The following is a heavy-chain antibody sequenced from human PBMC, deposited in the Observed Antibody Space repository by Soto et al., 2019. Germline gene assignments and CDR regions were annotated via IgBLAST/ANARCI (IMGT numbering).Heavy chain of an antibody. Sequence: PSQTLSLTCAISGDSVSSNSAAWNWIRQSPSRGLEWLGRTYYRSKWYNDYAVSVKSRITINPDTSKNQFSLQLNSVTPEDTAVYYCARGNGEYSSGWYGGWGFDYWGQGTLVTVSS. CDR2: TYYRSKWYN. CDR3: ARGNGEYSSGWYGGWGFDY. J-gene: IGHJ4*02. V-gene: IGHV6-1*01. D-gene: IGHD6-19*01. CDR1: GDSVSSNSAA.